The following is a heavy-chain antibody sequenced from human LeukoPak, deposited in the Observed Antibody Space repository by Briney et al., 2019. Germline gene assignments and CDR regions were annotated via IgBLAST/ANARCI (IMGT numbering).Heavy chain of an antibody. J-gene: IGHJ5*02. CDR1: GGSISNYY. CDR3: VTGVLGPENWFDP. CDR2: IYYSGST. Sequence: PSETLSLTCTVSGGSISNYYWSWIRQPPGKGLEWIGYIYYSGSTNYNPSLKSRVTISVDTSKNQFSLKLSSVTAADTAVYYCVTGVLGPENWFDPWGQGTLVTVSS. D-gene: IGHD2-15*01. V-gene: IGHV4-59*01.